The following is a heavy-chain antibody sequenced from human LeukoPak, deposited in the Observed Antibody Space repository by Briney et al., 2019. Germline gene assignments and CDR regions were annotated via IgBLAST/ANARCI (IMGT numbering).Heavy chain of an antibody. CDR1: GFTFSNYG. Sequence: GGSLRLFCAASGFTFSNYGMHWVRQAPGKGLVWVAIISYDGSNKYYADSVKGRFTVSRDNSKNTLYLQMSSLGVEDTAVYYCAKGVGSSGYYYQNHFDCWGQGTMVTVSS. CDR3: AKGVGSSGYYYQNHFDC. D-gene: IGHD3-22*01. J-gene: IGHJ4*02. V-gene: IGHV3-30*18. CDR2: ISYDGSNK.